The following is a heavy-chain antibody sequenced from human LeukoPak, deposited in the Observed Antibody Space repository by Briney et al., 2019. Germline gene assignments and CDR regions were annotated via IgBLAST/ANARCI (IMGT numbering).Heavy chain of an antibody. CDR1: GGSISSSSYY. D-gene: IGHD1-1*01. Sequence: PSETLSLTCSVSGGSISSSSYYWGWIRQPPGKGLEWIGSIYYSGSTDYNPSLKGRVAISIDTSKNQFSLRLSSVTDADTAVYYCARDRTAANWYFDLWGPGTLVTVSP. V-gene: IGHV4-39*07. CDR3: ARDRTAANWYFDL. CDR2: IYYSGST. J-gene: IGHJ2*01.